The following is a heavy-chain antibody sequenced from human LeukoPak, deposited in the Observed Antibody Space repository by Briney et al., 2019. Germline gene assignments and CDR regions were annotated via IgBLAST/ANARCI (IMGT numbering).Heavy chain of an antibody. J-gene: IGHJ5*02. V-gene: IGHV3-23*01. Sequence: GGSLRLSCAASGFPLSDYGMSWVRQAPGKGLEWVSTLIGSDIYYADSVKGRFTISRDNSENTLYLQMNSLRAEDTAVYYCARDRDDFWSGYTNNWFDPWGQGTLVTVSS. CDR3: ARDRDDFWSGYTNNWFDP. CDR2: LIGSDI. D-gene: IGHD3-3*01. CDR1: GFPLSDYG.